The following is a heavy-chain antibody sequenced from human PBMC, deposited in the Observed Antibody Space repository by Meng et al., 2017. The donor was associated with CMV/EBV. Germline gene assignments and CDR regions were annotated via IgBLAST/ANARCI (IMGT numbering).Heavy chain of an antibody. CDR3: AHRRLGYCSSTSCAGGAFDI. J-gene: IGHJ3*02. Sequence: SGPTLVNPTQTLTLPCTFSGFSLSTRGVGVGWIRQPPGKALEWLALIYWNDDKRYSPSLKSRLTITKDTSKNQVVLTMTNMDPVDTATYYCAHRRLGYCSSTSCAGGAFDIWGQGTMVTVSS. CDR2: IYWNDDK. V-gene: IGHV2-5*01. CDR1: GFSLSTRGVG. D-gene: IGHD2-2*01.